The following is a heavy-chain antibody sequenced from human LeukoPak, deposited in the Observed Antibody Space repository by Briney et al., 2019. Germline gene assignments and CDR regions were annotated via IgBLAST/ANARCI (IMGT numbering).Heavy chain of an antibody. J-gene: IGHJ6*03. V-gene: IGHV3-48*01. D-gene: IGHD3-16*01. CDR2: ISGSSGTI. CDR1: GFTFSSYS. CDR3: ARRSEFGVVDYMDV. Sequence: PGGSLRLSCAASGFTFSSYSMNWVRQAPGKGLEWVSYISGSSGTIYYVDSVKGRFTISRDNAKDSLYLQMNSLRAEDTAVYYCARRSEFGVVDYMDVWGKGTTVTVSS.